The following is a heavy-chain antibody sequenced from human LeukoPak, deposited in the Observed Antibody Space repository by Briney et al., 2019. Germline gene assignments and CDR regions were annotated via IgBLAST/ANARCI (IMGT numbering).Heavy chain of an antibody. Sequence: PGGSLTLSCAASGFTFSTYAMSWVRQAPGKGLEWVSAISGGGSTTYYADSVKGRFTISRDNSKNTLYLQMNTLRAEDTAVYYCAKDNPYCSSTNCYFDYWGQGTLVTVSS. D-gene: IGHD2-2*01. J-gene: IGHJ4*02. CDR2: ISGGGSTT. CDR1: GFTFSTYA. CDR3: AKDNPYCSSTNCYFDY. V-gene: IGHV3-23*01.